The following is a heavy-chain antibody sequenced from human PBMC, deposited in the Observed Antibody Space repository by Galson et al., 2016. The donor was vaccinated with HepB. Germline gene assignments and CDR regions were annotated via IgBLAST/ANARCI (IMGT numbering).Heavy chain of an antibody. V-gene: IGHV3-7*01. CDR3: SREMTGSYFN. Sequence: SLRLSCAASGFTFNAHWMNWVRQAPGKGLEWVANIRGDGIVSYYAESVRGRFTISRDNAKNSLYLQMNGLRVDETAVYYCSREMTGSYFNWGQGTLFTVSS. CDR2: IRGDGIVS. J-gene: IGHJ4*02. D-gene: IGHD3-10*01. CDR1: GFTFNAHW.